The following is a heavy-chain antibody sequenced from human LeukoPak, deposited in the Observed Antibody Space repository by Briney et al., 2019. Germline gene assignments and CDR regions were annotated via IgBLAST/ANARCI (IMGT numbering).Heavy chain of an antibody. V-gene: IGHV3-21*04. CDR3: ATYQGYNYGPFDY. D-gene: IGHD5-18*01. Sequence: GGSLRLSCAASGFTFSSYSMNWVRQAPGKGLEWVSSISSSGSYIYYADSVKGRFTISRDNAKNSLYLQMNSLRAEDTAVYYCATYQGYNYGPFDYWGQGALVSVSS. CDR1: GFTFSSYS. J-gene: IGHJ4*02. CDR2: ISSSGSYI.